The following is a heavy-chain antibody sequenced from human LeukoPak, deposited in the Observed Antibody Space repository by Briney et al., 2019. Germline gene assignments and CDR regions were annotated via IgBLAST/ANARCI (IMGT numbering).Heavy chain of an antibody. CDR3: ARDRSGYANDAFDF. J-gene: IGHJ3*01. Sequence: QPGRSLRLSCAASGFTLSDYAMHWVRQAPGKGLEWVAVLSYGGTNKYYADSVKGRFTISRDNSKNTMFLQMNSLRAEDTAVYHCARDRSGYANDAFDFWGQGTMVTVSS. V-gene: IGHV3-30-3*01. CDR2: LSYGGTNK. CDR1: GFTLSDYA. D-gene: IGHD3-3*01.